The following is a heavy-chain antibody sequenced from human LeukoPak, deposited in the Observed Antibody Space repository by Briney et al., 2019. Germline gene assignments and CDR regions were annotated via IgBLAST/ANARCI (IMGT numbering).Heavy chain of an antibody. CDR2: INPNSGGT. V-gene: IGHV1-2*02. CDR1: GYTFTGYY. CDR3: ARDGTETGIASAGIKFDP. Sequence: ASVTVSCQASGYTFTGYYMHWVRPAPGQGLEWMGWINPNSGGTNYAQKFQGRVTIPRDTSISTACMEMRRLRSDDTAVYYCARDGTETGIASAGIKFDPWGQGTLVTVSS. J-gene: IGHJ5*02. D-gene: IGHD6-13*01.